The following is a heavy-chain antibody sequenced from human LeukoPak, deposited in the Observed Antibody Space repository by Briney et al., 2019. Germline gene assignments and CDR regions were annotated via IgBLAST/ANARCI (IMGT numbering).Heavy chain of an antibody. D-gene: IGHD2-8*01. CDR3: GRRGRDSRNGRYEFEF. V-gene: IGHV3-66*01. CDR1: GFTISTKY. CDR2: IYADGTT. J-gene: IGHJ3*01. Sequence: GGSLRLSCAASGFTISTKYMTWVRQAPGKGLEWVSVIYADGTTYYADSVKGRFTLSRDSSKNTLYLQMNSLRAEDTAMYYCGRRGRDSRNGRYEFEFWGQGTLVAVSS.